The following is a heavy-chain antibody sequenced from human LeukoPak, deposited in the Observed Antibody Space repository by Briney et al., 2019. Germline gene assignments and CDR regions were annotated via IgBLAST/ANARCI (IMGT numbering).Heavy chain of an antibody. CDR3: AGRDY. V-gene: IGHV4-4*07. J-gene: IGHJ4*02. D-gene: IGHD1-26*01. Sequence: SETLSLTCTVSGGSISDYYWSWIRQPAEKGLECIWRVYTSGGIDYNPSFKSRVTLSVDKSKNQFFLKLTSVTAADTAVYYCAGRDYWGQGTLVTVSS. CDR1: GGSISDYY. CDR2: VYTSGGI.